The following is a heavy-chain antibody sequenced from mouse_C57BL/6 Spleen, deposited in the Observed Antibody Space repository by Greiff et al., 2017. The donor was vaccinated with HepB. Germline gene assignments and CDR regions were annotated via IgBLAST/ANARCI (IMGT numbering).Heavy chain of an antibody. Sequence: EVQVVESGGGLVKPGGSLKLSCAASGFTFSDYGMHWVRQAPEKGLEWVAYISSGSSTIYYADTVKGRFTISRDNAKNTLFLHMTSLRSEDTAMYYGARGPNWDFDDWSQGTTLTVSS. J-gene: IGHJ2*01. D-gene: IGHD4-1*01. CDR1: GFTFSDYG. CDR2: ISSGSSTI. CDR3: ARGPNWDFDD. V-gene: IGHV5-17*01.